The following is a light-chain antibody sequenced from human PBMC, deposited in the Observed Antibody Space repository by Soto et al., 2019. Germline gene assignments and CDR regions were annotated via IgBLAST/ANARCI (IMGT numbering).Light chain of an antibody. Sequence: EIVLTQSPGTLSLSSGERATLSCRASQSFSSSYLAWYQQKPGQAPRLLIYGASSRATGIPDRFSGSGSGTDFTLTISRLEPEDFAVYYCQQYGSSQWTFGQGTKVDIK. CDR2: GAS. CDR3: QQYGSSQWT. V-gene: IGKV3-20*01. J-gene: IGKJ1*01. CDR1: QSFSSSY.